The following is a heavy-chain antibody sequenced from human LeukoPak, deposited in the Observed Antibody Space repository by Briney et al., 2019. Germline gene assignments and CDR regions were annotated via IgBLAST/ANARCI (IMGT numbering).Heavy chain of an antibody. CDR3: AAGQGIAAADDDY. V-gene: IGHV1-8*03. CDR2: MNPNSGNT. J-gene: IGHJ4*02. D-gene: IGHD6-13*01. CDR1: GYTFTSYD. Sequence: GASVKVSCKASGYTFTSYDINWVRQATGQGLEWMGWMNPNSGNTGYAQKFQGRVTITADESTSTAYMELSSLRSEDTAVYYCAAGQGIAAADDDYWGQGTLVTVSS.